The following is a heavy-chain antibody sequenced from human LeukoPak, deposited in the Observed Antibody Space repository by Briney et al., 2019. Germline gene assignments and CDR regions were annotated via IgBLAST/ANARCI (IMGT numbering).Heavy chain of an antibody. CDR1: GYTFTRHY. CDR3: ARDSPTVD. J-gene: IGHJ4*02. CDR2: INPTGDAT. Sequence: GASVKLSCKASGYTFTRHYMHWVRQAPGQGLEWMGLINPTGDATRYASKFRGRLTMTRDTSTSTDYMELRSLRSEDTAIYYCARDSPTVDWGQGTLVTVSS. V-gene: IGHV1-46*01.